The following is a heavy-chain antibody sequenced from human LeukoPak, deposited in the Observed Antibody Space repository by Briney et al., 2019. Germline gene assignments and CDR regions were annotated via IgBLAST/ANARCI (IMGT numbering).Heavy chain of an antibody. D-gene: IGHD6-13*01. V-gene: IGHV3-48*03. CDR1: GFTFSSYE. J-gene: IGHJ1*01. Sequence: GGSLRLSCAASGFTFSSYEMNWVRQAPGKGLEWVSYISSSGSTIYYADSVKGRFTISRDNAKNSLYLQMNSLRAEDTAVYYCARGTSSSWYLQYFQHWGQGTLVTVSS. CDR3: ARGTSSSWYLQYFQH. CDR2: ISSSGSTI.